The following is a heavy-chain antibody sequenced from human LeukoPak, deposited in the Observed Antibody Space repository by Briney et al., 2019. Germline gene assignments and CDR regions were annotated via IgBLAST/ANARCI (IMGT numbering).Heavy chain of an antibody. CDR2: ISADNGNT. Sequence: GASVKVSCKASGYTFTSYGISWVRQAPGQGLEWMGWISADNGNTNYAQKLQGRVTMTTDTSTSTAYMELRSLRSDDTAVYYCASIGVYSSGWSDAFDIWGQGTMVTVSS. D-gene: IGHD6-19*01. V-gene: IGHV1-18*01. CDR3: ASIGVYSSGWSDAFDI. CDR1: GYTFTSYG. J-gene: IGHJ3*02.